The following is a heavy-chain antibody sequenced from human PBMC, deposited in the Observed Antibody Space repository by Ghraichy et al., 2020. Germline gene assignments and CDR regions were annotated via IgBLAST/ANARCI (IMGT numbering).Heavy chain of an antibody. CDR3: ARGGFFSYAFDV. V-gene: IGHV4-30-2*01. D-gene: IGHD2/OR15-2a*01. CDR2: MYLSGST. J-gene: IGHJ3*01. Sequence: SETLSLTCTVSGDSISSGPYSWSWIRQPPGKGLEWIGYMYLSGSTYYNLSLKSRVTISIDRSKHQFSLKMSSVTAADTAVYYCARGGFFSYAFDVWGQGTMV. CDR1: GDSISSGPYS.